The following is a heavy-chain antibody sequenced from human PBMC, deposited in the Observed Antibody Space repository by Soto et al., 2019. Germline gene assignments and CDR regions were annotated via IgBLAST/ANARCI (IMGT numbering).Heavy chain of an antibody. V-gene: IGHV3-21*01. CDR1: GFTFRSYS. Sequence: PGGSLRLSCAASGFTFRSYSMHWVRQAPGKGLEWVSSISTRGDTYYADSVKGRFTISRDNAKNSVSLQMNSLRAEDTAVYYCAREETAWPLAYGLDVWGQGTTVTVSS. D-gene: IGHD2-21*02. J-gene: IGHJ6*02. CDR3: AREETAWPLAYGLDV. CDR2: ISTRGDT.